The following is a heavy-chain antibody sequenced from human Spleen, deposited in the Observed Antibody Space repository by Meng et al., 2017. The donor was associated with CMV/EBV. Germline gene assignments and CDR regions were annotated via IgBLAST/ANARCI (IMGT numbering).Heavy chain of an antibody. CDR3: ARHGRYSQYCSSTSCYERYGMDV. D-gene: IGHD2-2*01. CDR2: IYPGDSDT. J-gene: IGHJ6*02. CDR1: GYSFTSYW. Sequence: GESLKISCKGSGYSFTSYWIGWVRQMPGKGLEWMGIIYPGDSDTRYSPSFQGQVTISADKSISTAYLQWSSLKASDTAMYYCARHGRYSQYCSSTSCYERYGMDVWGQGTTVTVSS. V-gene: IGHV5-51*01.